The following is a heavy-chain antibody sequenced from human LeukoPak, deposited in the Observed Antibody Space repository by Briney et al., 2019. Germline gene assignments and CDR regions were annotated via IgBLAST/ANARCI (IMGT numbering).Heavy chain of an antibody. D-gene: IGHD6-13*01. Sequence: GGSLRLSCAASGFTFSSYAMSWVRQAPGKGLEWVSVISGSGSTIYYADSVKGRFTISRDNAKNSLYLQMNSLRAEDTAVYYCSSRRKAAAEVDYWGQGTLVTVSS. J-gene: IGHJ4*02. V-gene: IGHV3-23*01. CDR3: SSRRKAAAEVDY. CDR1: GFTFSSYA. CDR2: ISGSGSTI.